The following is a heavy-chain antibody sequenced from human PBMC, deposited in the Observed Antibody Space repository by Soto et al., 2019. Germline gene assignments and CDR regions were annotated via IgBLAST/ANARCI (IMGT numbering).Heavy chain of an antibody. D-gene: IGHD4-17*01. CDR1: GYTFTSYD. J-gene: IGHJ6*02. CDR3: AAGRHEHDYGGAIYYYYYGMDV. V-gene: IGHV1-18*01. CDR2: ISAYNGNT. Sequence: ASVKVSCKASGYTFTSYDINWVRQAPGQGLEWMGWISAYNGNTNYAQKFQERVTMTTDMSTSTAYMELSSLRSEDTAVYYCAAGRHEHDYGGAIYYYYYGMDVWGQGTTVTVSS.